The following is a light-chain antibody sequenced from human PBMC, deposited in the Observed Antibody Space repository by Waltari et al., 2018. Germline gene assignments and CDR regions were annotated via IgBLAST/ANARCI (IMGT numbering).Light chain of an antibody. V-gene: IGKV1-39*01. J-gene: IGKJ3*01. CDR3: QQSYSTLFT. CDR1: QSISSY. Sequence: DIQMTQSPSSLSASVGDRVTITCQASQSISSYLNWYQQKPGKAPKLLIYAASNLQSRVPSRFSGSGSGTDFTLTISSLQPEDFATYYCQQSYSTLFTFGPGTKVDIK. CDR2: AAS.